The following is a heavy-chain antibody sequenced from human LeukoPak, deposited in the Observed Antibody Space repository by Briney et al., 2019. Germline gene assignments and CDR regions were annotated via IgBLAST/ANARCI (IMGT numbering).Heavy chain of an antibody. D-gene: IGHD3-3*01. Sequence: SGTLSLTCAVSGVSISSSNWWSWVRQPPGKGLEWIGEIYHSGSTNYNPSLKSRVTISVDKSKNQFSLKLSSVTAADTAVYYCARIDYDFWSGYSGLDYWGQGTLVTVSS. V-gene: IGHV4-4*02. CDR1: GVSISSSNW. CDR2: IYHSGST. CDR3: ARIDYDFWSGYSGLDY. J-gene: IGHJ4*02.